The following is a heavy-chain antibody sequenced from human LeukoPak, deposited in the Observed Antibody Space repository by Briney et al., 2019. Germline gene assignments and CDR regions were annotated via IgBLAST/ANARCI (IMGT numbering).Heavy chain of an antibody. D-gene: IGHD3-22*01. CDR1: GFTFNNYA. CDR3: AKDHNLGGYVLFDN. CDR2: ISGRGDTT. Sequence: GGSLRLSCAGSGFTFNNYAMSWVRQTPGKGLEWVSAISGRGDTTFYADATKGRFTISRDNSQNTLYLQMNSLRAEDTAVYYCAKDHNLGGYVLFDNWGQGTLVTVSS. J-gene: IGHJ4*02. V-gene: IGHV3-23*01.